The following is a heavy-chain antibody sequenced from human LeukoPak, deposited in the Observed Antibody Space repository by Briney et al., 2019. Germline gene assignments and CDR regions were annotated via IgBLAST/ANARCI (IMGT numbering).Heavy chain of an antibody. Sequence: GGTLRLSCAASGFTFSSHGMNWVRQAPGKGLKWVSGISPNGATTYYADSVKGRFTISRDNSKNTLYLQMNSLRAEDTAVYYCAKRSAESSGYFDYWGQGTLVTVSS. J-gene: IGHJ4*02. D-gene: IGHD6-19*01. CDR1: GFTFSSHG. CDR2: ISPNGATT. V-gene: IGHV3-23*01. CDR3: AKRSAESSGYFDY.